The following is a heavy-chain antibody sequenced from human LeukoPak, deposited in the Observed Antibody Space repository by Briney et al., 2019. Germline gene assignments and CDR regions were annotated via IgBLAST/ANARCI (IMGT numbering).Heavy chain of an antibody. D-gene: IGHD3/OR15-3a*01. CDR2: IYYSGST. CDR3: ARVLLDWWFDP. Sequence: SETLSLTCTVSGGSISSSSYYWGWIRQPPGKGLEWIGSIYYSGSTYYNPSLKSRVTISVDTSKNQFSLKLSSVTAADTAVYYCARVLLDWWFDPWGQGTLVTVSS. J-gene: IGHJ5*02. CDR1: GGSISSSSYY. V-gene: IGHV4-39*07.